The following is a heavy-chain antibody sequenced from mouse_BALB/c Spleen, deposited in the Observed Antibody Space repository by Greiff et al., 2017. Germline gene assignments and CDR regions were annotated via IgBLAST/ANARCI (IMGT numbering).Heavy chain of an antibody. Sequence: EVKLVESGGGLVQPGGSLKLSCAASGFAFSSYDMSWVRQTPEKRLEWVAYISSGGGSTYYPDTVKGRFTISRDNAKNTLYLQMSSLKSEDTAMYYCARLYDYDWYFDVWGAGTTVTVSS. CDR1: GFAFSSYD. V-gene: IGHV5-12-1*01. CDR3: ARLYDYDWYFDV. CDR2: ISSGGGST. D-gene: IGHD2-4*01. J-gene: IGHJ1*01.